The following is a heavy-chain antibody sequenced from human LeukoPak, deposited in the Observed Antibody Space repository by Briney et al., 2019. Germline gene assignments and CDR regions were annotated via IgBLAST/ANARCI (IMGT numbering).Heavy chain of an antibody. CDR1: GYTFTSYA. Sequence: GASVKVSCKASGYTFTSYALHWVRQAPGHRLEWMGWINAGNGNTKYSQKFQGRVTITRDTSASTAYMELSCLRSEDTAVYYCARDLVSAFDYWGQGTLVTVSS. J-gene: IGHJ4*02. CDR2: INAGNGNT. V-gene: IGHV1-3*01. CDR3: ARDLVSAFDY. D-gene: IGHD2-8*02.